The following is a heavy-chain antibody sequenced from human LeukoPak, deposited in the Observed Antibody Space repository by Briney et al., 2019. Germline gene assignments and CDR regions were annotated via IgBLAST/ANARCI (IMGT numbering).Heavy chain of an antibody. CDR1: GGSIRSYY. CDR2: IYYSGST. CDR3: ARAASSGWRYYFDY. Sequence: SETLSLTCTVSGGSIRSYYWSWIRQPPGEGLEWIGYIYYSGSTNYNPSLKSRVTISVDTSKNQFSLKLSSVTAADTAVYYCARAASSGWRYYFDYWGQGTLVTVSS. J-gene: IGHJ4*02. V-gene: IGHV4-59*01. D-gene: IGHD6-19*01.